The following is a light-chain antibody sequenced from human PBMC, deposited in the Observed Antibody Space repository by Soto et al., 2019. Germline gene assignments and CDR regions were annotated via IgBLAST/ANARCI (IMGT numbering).Light chain of an antibody. CDR2: GAS. J-gene: IGKJ1*01. V-gene: IGKV3-15*01. CDR1: QSINSN. Sequence: EIVMTQSPATLSVSPGERATVSCRANQSINSNLAWYQQIPGQPPRLLIYGASTRATGIPARFSGSGSGREFTLTISSLQSEDVAVYYCRQYNNWPPTWTFGQGTKVEIK. CDR3: RQYNNWPPTWT.